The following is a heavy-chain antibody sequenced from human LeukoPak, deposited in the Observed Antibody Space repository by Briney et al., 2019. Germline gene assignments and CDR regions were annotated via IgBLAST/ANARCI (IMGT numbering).Heavy chain of an antibody. CDR1: GGSFSGYY. V-gene: IGHV4-34*01. D-gene: IGHD3-10*01. J-gene: IGHJ4*02. CDR2: INHSGST. CDR3: ARGEGQYGSGSYSYYFDY. Sequence: SETLSLTCAVYGGSFSGYYWSWIRQPPGKGLEWIGKINHSGSTNYNPSLKSRVTISVDTSKNQFSLKLSSVTAADTAVYYCARGEGQYGSGSYSYYFDYWGQGTLVTVSS.